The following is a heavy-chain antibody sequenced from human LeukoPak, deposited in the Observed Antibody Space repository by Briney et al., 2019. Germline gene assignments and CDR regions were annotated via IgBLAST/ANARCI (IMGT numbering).Heavy chain of an antibody. CDR3: ARDHVGDVWGFDY. CDR1: GFTFSSYW. CDR2: IKQDGSEK. Sequence: GGSLRLSCAASGFTFSSYWMSWVRQAPGKGLEWVANIKQDGSEKYYVDSVQGRFTISRDNAKNSLYLQMNSLRAEDTAVYYCARDHVGDVWGFDYWGQGTLVTVSS. J-gene: IGHJ4*02. V-gene: IGHV3-7*01. D-gene: IGHD3-16*01.